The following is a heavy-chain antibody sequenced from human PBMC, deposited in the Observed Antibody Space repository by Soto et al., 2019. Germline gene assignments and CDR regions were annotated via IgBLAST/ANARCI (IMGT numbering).Heavy chain of an antibody. CDR1: GFTFSSYS. D-gene: IGHD1-7*01. J-gene: IGHJ6*02. V-gene: IGHV3-48*02. CDR3: ARTGANVGLDV. CDR2: INSGHNPI. Sequence: GGSLRLSCPGFGFTFSSYSMNWVRQAPGKGLEWVSYINSGHNPIYDADSVKGRFTISRDDAKNSLYPQMNSLRDEDTAVHYCARTGANVGLDVWGQGTTVTVSS.